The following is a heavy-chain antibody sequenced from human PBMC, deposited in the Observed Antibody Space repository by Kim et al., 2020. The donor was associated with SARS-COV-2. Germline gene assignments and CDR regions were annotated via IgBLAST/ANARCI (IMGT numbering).Heavy chain of an antibody. CDR2: IRSKAYGGTT. D-gene: IGHD3-10*01. CDR1: GFTFGDYA. V-gene: IGHV3-49*04. J-gene: IGHJ4*02. CDR3: TRGGGLWFGERVFRY. Sequence: GGSLRLSCTASGFTFGDYAMSWVRQAPGKGLEWVGFIRSKAYGGTTEYAASVKGRFTISRDDSKSIAYLQMNSLKTEDTAVYYCTRGGGLWFGERVFRYWGQGTLVTVSS.